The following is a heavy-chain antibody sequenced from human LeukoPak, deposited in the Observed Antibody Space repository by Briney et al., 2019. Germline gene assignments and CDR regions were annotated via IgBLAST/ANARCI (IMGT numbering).Heavy chain of an antibody. V-gene: IGHV3-33*06. Sequence: GGSLRLSCAASGFAFNTYAMHWVRQAPGQGLEWVALIWHDGSHKFYSNSVRGQFTISRDNSKNTVSLQMNNLRPEDTAVYYCAKPPSGSQGADYWGQGTLVTVSS. CDR1: GFAFNTYA. CDR3: AKPPSGSQGADY. J-gene: IGHJ4*02. CDR2: IWHDGSHK. D-gene: IGHD1-26*01.